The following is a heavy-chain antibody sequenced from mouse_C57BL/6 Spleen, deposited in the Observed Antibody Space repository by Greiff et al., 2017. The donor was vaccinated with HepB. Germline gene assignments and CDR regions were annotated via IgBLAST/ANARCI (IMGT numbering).Heavy chain of an antibody. V-gene: IGHV1-82*01. J-gene: IGHJ2*01. D-gene: IGHD2-1*01. CDR3: AIPLYGNYFDY. Sequence: VQLQESGPELVKPGASVKISCKASGYAFRSSWMNWVKQRPGKGLEWIGRIYPGDGDTNYNGKFKGKATLTADKSSSTAYMQLSSLTSEDSAVYFCAIPLYGNYFDYWGQGTTLTVSS. CDR1: GYAFRSSW. CDR2: IYPGDGDT.